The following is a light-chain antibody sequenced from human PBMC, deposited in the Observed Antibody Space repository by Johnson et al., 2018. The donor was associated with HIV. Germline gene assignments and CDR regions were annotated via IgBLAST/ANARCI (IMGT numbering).Light chain of an antibody. Sequence: QSVLTQPPSVSAAPGQKVTISCSGSSSNIGNNYVSWYQQLPGTAPKLLIYDNDQRPSGIPDRFSGSKSGTPATLDITGLQTGDEADYYCGTWDSSLSAGGVFGTGTKVTVL. V-gene: IGLV1-51*01. CDR3: GTWDSSLSAGGV. CDR1: SSNIGNNY. J-gene: IGLJ1*01. CDR2: DND.